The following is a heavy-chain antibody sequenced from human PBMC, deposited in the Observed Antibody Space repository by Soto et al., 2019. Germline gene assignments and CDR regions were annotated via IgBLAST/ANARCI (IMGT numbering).Heavy chain of an antibody. J-gene: IGHJ4*02. D-gene: IGHD6-19*01. CDR2: INAGNGNT. CDR3: ARTTGYSSGWPYFGC. CDR1: GYTFTSYA. V-gene: IGHV1-3*01. Sequence: ASVKVSCKASGYTFTSYAMHWVRQAPGQRLEWMGWINAGNGNTKYSQKFQGRVTITRDTSASTAYKELSSLRSEDTAVYYCARTTGYSSGWPYFGCWGQGTLVPVSS.